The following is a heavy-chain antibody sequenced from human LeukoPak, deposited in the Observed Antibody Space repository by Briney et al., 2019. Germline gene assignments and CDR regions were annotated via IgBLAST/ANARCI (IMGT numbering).Heavy chain of an antibody. Sequence: GGSLRLSCAASGFTFSSYSMNWVRQAPGKGLEWVSYISSSSSTIYYADSVKGRFTISRDNAKNSLYLQMNSLRAEDTAVYYCARVPGAPRGRYYYYYYVDVWGKGTRVTVSS. D-gene: IGHD7-27*01. CDR3: ARVPGAPRGRYYYYYYVDV. J-gene: IGHJ6*03. V-gene: IGHV3-48*01. CDR2: ISSSSSTI. CDR1: GFTFSSYS.